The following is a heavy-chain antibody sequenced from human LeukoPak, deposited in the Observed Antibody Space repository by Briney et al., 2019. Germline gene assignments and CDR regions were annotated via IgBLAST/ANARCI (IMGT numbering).Heavy chain of an antibody. CDR1: GGSISSGNYY. CDR3: ARGTQQLAIIDY. J-gene: IGHJ4*02. CDR2: IFTSGGT. V-gene: IGHV4-61*02. D-gene: IGHD6-13*01. Sequence: PSQTLSLTCTVSGGSISSGNYYWSWIRQPAGKGPEWIGRIFTSGGTNYNPSLKSRVTISIDTSKNQFSLNLSSVTAADTAAYYCARGTQQLAIIDYWGQGTLVTVSS.